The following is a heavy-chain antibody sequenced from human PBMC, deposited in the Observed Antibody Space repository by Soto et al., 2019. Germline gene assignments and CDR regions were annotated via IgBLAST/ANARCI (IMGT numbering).Heavy chain of an antibody. CDR1: GFTFSSYG. CDR2: ISYDGSNK. CDR3: AKETRALRLPRRVYFAY. D-gene: IGHD5-12*01. Sequence: QVQLVESGGGVVQPGRSLRLSCAASGFTFSSYGMHWVRQAPGKGLEWVAVISYDGSNKYYADSVKGRFTISRDNSKNTLYLQMNSLRAEDTAVYYCAKETRALRLPRRVYFAYWGQGTLVTVSS. V-gene: IGHV3-30*18. J-gene: IGHJ4*02.